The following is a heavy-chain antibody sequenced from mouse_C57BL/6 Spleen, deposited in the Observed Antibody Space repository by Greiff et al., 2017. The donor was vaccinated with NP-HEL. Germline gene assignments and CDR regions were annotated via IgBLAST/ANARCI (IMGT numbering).Heavy chain of an antibody. CDR1: GYTFTSYW. CDR3: ARSEFITTVVARGYYAMDY. Sequence: VQLQQPGAELVKPGASVKLSCKASGYTFTSYWMHWVKQRPGQGLEWIGMIHPNSGSTNYNEKFKSKATLTVDKSSSTAYMQLSSLTSEDSAVYYCARSEFITTVVARGYYAMDYWGQGTSVTVSS. V-gene: IGHV1-64*01. CDR2: IHPNSGST. D-gene: IGHD1-1*01. J-gene: IGHJ4*01.